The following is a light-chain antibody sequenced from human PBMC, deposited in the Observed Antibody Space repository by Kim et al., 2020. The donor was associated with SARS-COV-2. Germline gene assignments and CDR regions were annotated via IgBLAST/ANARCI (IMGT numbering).Light chain of an antibody. CDR3: HHYDEYPIT. Sequence: DIQMTQSPSSLSASVGDTVTITCRASQGIRIYLAWFQQKPGKAPKSLIYAASKFEGGVPSKFSGSGSGTDFSLTIKNVQPEDSVTYYCHHYDEYPITFGQGTRLEIK. CDR1: QGIRIY. V-gene: IGKV1-16*02. CDR2: AAS. J-gene: IGKJ5*01.